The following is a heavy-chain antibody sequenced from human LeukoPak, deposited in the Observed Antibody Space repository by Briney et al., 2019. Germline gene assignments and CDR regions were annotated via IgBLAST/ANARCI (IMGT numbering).Heavy chain of an antibody. CDR2: IYTSGST. J-gene: IGHJ6*03. V-gene: IGHV4-61*02. Sequence: SETLSLTCTVSGGSISSGSYYWSWIRQPAGKGLEWIGRIYTSGSTNYNPSLKSRVTISVDTSKNQFSLKLSSVTAADTAVYYCAGAGMVYASYYYYYYMDVWGKGTTVTVSS. CDR3: AGAGMVYASYYYYYYMDV. D-gene: IGHD2-8*01. CDR1: GGSISSGSYY.